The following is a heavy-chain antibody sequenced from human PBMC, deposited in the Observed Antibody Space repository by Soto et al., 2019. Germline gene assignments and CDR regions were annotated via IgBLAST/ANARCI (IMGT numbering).Heavy chain of an antibody. CDR3: ARGPGGFGDFSLDY. Sequence: QVQLQESGPGLVKPSETLSLTCTVSGGSINSYYWSWIRQPAGKGLEWIGRIYSGGSTNYNPSLKSRVTMSVDTSKNQFSLKVTSVAAADTAAYYCARGPGGFGDFSLDYWGQGTLVTVAP. CDR1: GGSINSYY. J-gene: IGHJ4*02. D-gene: IGHD3-10*01. CDR2: IYSGGST. V-gene: IGHV4-4*07.